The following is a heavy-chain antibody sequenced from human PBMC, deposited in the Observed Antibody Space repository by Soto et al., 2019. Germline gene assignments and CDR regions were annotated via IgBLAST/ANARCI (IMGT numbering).Heavy chain of an antibody. Sequence: SETLSLTCTVSGGSISSYYWSWIRQPPGKGLEWIGYIYYSGSTNYNPSLKSRVTISVDTSKNQFSLKLSSVTAADTAVYYCARQMGYCSSTSCYGGHYYYYMDVWGKGTTVTVSS. J-gene: IGHJ6*03. CDR1: GGSISSYY. CDR2: IYYSGST. D-gene: IGHD2-2*01. V-gene: IGHV4-59*08. CDR3: ARQMGYCSSTSCYGGHYYYYMDV.